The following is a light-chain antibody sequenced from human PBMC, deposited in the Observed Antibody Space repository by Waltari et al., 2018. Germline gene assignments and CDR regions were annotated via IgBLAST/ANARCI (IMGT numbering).Light chain of an antibody. J-gene: IGKJ4*01. CDR2: GVS. Sequence: EIVMTQSPATLSVSPGERATLSCRASQSVSSNLAWYRQKPGQAPRLLIYGVSIRATGVPARFSGSGSGTECTLSISSLQSEDFAVYSCQQYNNWPLTFGGGTKVEIK. CDR1: QSVSSN. CDR3: QQYNNWPLT. V-gene: IGKV3-15*01.